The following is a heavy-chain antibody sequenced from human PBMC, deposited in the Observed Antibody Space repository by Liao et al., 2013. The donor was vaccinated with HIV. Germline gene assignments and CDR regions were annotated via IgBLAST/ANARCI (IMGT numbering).Heavy chain of an antibody. CDR3: ARGPSRPINPTFDGGAFDI. CDR2: INHGGST. CDR1: GGSFSGYF. D-gene: IGHD3-3*01. Sequence: QVQLQQWGAGLLKPSETLSLTCAVYGGSFSGYFWNWFRQSPGKGLEWIGEINHGGSTNYNSSLKSRVSLFVDMSKSEVYLEVSSVTAADSGVYYCARGPSRPINPTFDGGAFDIWGQGTMVTVSS. J-gene: IGHJ3*02. V-gene: IGHV4-34*02.